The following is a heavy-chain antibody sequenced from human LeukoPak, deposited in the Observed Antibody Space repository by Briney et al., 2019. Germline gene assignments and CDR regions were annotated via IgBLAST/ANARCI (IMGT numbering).Heavy chain of an antibody. CDR1: GYTFTSYY. CDR3: AREAIFGVVRYYYYMDV. D-gene: IGHD3-3*01. CDR2: INPSGGST. J-gene: IGHJ6*03. V-gene: IGHV1-46*01. Sequence: ASVKVSCKASGYTFTSYYMHWVRQAPGQGLEWMGIINPSGGSTSYAQKFQGRVTMTRDMSTSTVYMELSSLRSEDTAVYYCAREAIFGVVRYYYYMDVWGKGTTVTVSS.